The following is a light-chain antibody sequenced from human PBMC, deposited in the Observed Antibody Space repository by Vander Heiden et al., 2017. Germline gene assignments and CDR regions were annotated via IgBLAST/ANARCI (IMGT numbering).Light chain of an antibody. Sequence: QSALTQPASLFGSPGQSITISCTGDNNDIGGHNYVSWYQQHPGKAPKLIIYDVSNLPSGVSNRFSASKSGNTASLTISGLQAEDEADYYCSSYTTANTVVFGGGTKLAVL. CDR3: SSYTTANTVV. V-gene: IGLV2-14*03. J-gene: IGLJ2*01. CDR2: DVS. CDR1: NNDIGGHNY.